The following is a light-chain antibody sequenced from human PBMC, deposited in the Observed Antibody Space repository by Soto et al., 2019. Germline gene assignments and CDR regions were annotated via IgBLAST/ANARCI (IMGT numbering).Light chain of an antibody. J-gene: IGKJ4*01. Sequence: EIVLTQSPGTLSLSPGERATLSCRAGHSVTSSYLAWYQQKPGQAPRLLIYGASSRATGIPDRFSGSGSGTDFTLTISRLELEDFAVYYCQQYGSSLLTFGGGTKVEIK. CDR3: QQYGSSLLT. V-gene: IGKV3-20*01. CDR2: GAS. CDR1: HSVTSSY.